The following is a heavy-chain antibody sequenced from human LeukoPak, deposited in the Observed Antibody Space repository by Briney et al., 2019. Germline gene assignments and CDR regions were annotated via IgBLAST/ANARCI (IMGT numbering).Heavy chain of an antibody. CDR2: IYYSGST. J-gene: IGHJ4*02. V-gene: IGHV4-31*03. CDR1: GSSISSGGYY. D-gene: IGHD3-10*01. CDR3: ARGEAGSYYNPFDY. Sequence: SETLSLTCTVSGSSISSGGYYWSWIRQHPGKGLEWIGYIYYSGSTYYNPSLKSRVTISVDTSKNQFSLKLSSVTAADTAVYYCARGEAGSYYNPFDYWGQGTLVTVSS.